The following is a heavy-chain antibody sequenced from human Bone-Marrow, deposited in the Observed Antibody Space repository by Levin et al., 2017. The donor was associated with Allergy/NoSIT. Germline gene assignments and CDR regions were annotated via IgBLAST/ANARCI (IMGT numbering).Heavy chain of an antibody. D-gene: IGHD5-18*01. CDR1: GYTFTGSY. CDR2: INPDNRDT. V-gene: IGHV1-2*02. CDR3: AREKGEYSFGFYYSNYGMDV. J-gene: IGHJ6*02. Sequence: ASVKVSCKASGYTFTGSYMHWVRQAPGQGLEWMGWINPDNRDTKYAQKFQGRVTLTLDTSINTVYMELSRLTSDDTAIYYCAREKGEYSFGFYYSNYGMDVWGQGTTITVSS.